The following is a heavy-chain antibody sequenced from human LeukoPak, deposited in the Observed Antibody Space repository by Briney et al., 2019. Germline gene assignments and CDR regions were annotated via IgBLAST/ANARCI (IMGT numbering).Heavy chain of an antibody. Sequence: HPGGSLRLSCAASGFIFSINYMSWVRQAPGKGLEWVSVIYTGDRTDYSDPVKGRFTVSRDNSKNTMYLQMNSLKTEDTALYYCARQRDGYNSDPFDIWGQGTMVTVFS. D-gene: IGHD5-24*01. CDR2: IYTGDRT. J-gene: IGHJ3*02. CDR1: GFIFSINY. V-gene: IGHV3-66*02. CDR3: ARQRDGYNSDPFDI.